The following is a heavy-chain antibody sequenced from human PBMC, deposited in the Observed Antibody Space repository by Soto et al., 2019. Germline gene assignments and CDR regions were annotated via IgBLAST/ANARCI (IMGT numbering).Heavy chain of an antibody. J-gene: IGHJ4*02. D-gene: IGHD6-13*01. Sequence: GASVKVSCKASGYTFTSYGISWVRQAPGQGLEWMGWISAYNGNTNYAQKLQGRVTMTTDTSTSTAYMELRSLRSDDTAVYYCARDTRIAAAGEFDYWGQGTLVTVSS. CDR2: ISAYNGNT. CDR3: ARDTRIAAAGEFDY. V-gene: IGHV1-18*01. CDR1: GYTFTSYG.